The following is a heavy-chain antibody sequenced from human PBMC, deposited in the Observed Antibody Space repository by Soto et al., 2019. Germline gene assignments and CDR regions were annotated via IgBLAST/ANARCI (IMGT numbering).Heavy chain of an antibody. CDR2: ISQDGGYK. CDR3: AXCPLFSGQFANVGGYYMPLVY. D-gene: IGHD3-22*01. J-gene: IGHJ4*02. Sequence: PGGSLRLSCVGSGFTFSYYGVHWVRQAPGKGLEWVSVISQDGGYKDYGDSVKGRFTVSRDNTKNTLYLQMNSLGPEDTAVYYCAXCPLFSGQFANVGGYYMPLVYWGQGTMVTVSS. V-gene: IGHV3-30*03. CDR1: GFTFSYYG.